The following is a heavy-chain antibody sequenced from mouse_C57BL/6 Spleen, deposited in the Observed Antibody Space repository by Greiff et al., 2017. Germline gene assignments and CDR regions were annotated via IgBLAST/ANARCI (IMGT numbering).Heavy chain of an antibody. CDR2: ISSGGDYI. D-gene: IGHD1-1*01. CDR3: TRGNYGSSSRYFDV. J-gene: IGHJ1*03. V-gene: IGHV5-9-1*02. Sequence: EVKVVESGEGLVKPGGSLKLSCAASGFTFSSYAMSWVRQTPEKRLEWVAYISSGGDYIYYADTVKGRFTISRDNARNTLYLQMSSLKSEDTAMYYCTRGNYGSSSRYFDVWGTGTTVTVSS. CDR1: GFTFSSYA.